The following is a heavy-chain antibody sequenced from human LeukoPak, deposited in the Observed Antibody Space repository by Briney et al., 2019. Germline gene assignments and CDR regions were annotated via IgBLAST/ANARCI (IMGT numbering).Heavy chain of an antibody. CDR1: GFTFSSYA. Sequence: GGSLRLSCAASGFTFSSYAMSWVRQAPGKGLEGVSAISGSGGSTYYADSVKGRFTISRDNSKNTLYVQMHSLRAEDTAVYYCARESYSHFDYWGQGTLVAVSS. J-gene: IGHJ4*02. D-gene: IGHD3-10*01. CDR2: ISGSGGST. V-gene: IGHV3-23*01. CDR3: ARESYSHFDY.